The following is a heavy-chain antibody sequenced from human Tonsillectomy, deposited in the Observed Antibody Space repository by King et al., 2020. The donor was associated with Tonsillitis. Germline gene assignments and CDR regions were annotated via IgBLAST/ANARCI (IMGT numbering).Heavy chain of an antibody. CDR2: IYTSGST. CDR3: ARGGSVVVPAAIWGRFDP. V-gene: IGHV4-4*07. J-gene: IGHJ5*02. Sequence: QLQESGPGLVKPSETLSLTCTVSGGSISSYYWSWIRQPAGKGLEWIGRIYTSGSTNYNPSLKSRVTMSVDTSKNQFSLKLSSVTAADTAVYYCARGGSVVVPAAIWGRFDPWGQGTLVTVSS. D-gene: IGHD2-2*02. CDR1: GGSISSYY.